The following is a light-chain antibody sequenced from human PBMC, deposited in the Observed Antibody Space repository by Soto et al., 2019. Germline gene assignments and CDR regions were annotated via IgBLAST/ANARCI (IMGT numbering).Light chain of an antibody. CDR1: SGDDGGYNS. CDR2: EVS. J-gene: IGLJ3*02. CDR3: SSYTSTSAWV. Sequence: QSVLTQPASVSGSPGQSITISCTGTSGDDGGYNSVSWFQQHPGKAPQLIIYEVSNRPSGVSNRFSGSKSGNTASLTISGLQAEDETDYYCSSYTSTSAWVFGGGTKLTVL. V-gene: IGLV2-14*01.